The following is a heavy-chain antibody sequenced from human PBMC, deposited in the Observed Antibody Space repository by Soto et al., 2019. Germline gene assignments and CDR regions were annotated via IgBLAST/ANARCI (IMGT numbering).Heavy chain of an antibody. CDR1: GFSLSTSRVA. J-gene: IGHJ4*02. CDR3: AHRRASTFDS. V-gene: IGHV2-5*01. Sequence: SGPTLVNPTQTLTLTCAFSGFSLSTSRVAVGWIRQPPGKALEWLALIYGNDDKRYSTSLKSRLTITKDTSKNQVVLTMTNMDPVDTATYYCAHRRASTFDSWGQGTLVTVSS. CDR2: IYGNDDK.